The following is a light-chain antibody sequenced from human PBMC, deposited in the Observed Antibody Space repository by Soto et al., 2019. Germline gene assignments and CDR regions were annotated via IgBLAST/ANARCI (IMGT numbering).Light chain of an antibody. V-gene: IGKV3-20*01. CDR3: QQYGSSPET. CDR1: QSVSSY. Sequence: EIVLTQSPGTLSLSPGETATLSCRASQSVSSYLAWYQQKPGQAPRLLIYDASNRATGIPDRFSGSGSGTDFTLTISRLEPEDFAVYYCQQYGSSPETFGQGTKVDI. J-gene: IGKJ1*01. CDR2: DAS.